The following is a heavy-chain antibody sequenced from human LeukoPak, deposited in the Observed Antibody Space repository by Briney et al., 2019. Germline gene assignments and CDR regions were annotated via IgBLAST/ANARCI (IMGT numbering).Heavy chain of an antibody. V-gene: IGHV3-21*01. Sequence: PGGSLRLSCAASGFTFSSSSMDWVRQAPGKGLEWVSSISSSSSYIYYADSVKGRVTISRDNAKNSLYLQMNSLRAEDTAVYYCATNSRFMITFGGVPYYMDVWGKGTTVTVSS. D-gene: IGHD3-16*01. CDR3: ATNSRFMITFGGVPYYMDV. CDR2: ISSSSSYI. J-gene: IGHJ6*03. CDR1: GFTFSSSS.